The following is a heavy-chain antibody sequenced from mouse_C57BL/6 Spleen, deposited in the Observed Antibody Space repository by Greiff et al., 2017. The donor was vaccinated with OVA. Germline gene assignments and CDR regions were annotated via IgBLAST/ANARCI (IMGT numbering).Heavy chain of an antibody. V-gene: IGHV14-4*01. CDR2: IDPENGDT. D-gene: IGHD2-1*01. CDR3: TTPIYYGNYEYYAMDD. Sequence: EVQLQQSGAELVRPGASVKLSCTASGFNIKDDYMHWVKQRPEQGLEWIGWIDPENGDTEYASKFQGKATITADTSSNTAYLQLSSLTSEDTAVYYCTTPIYYGNYEYYAMDDGGQGTSVTVSS. CDR1: GFNIKDDY. J-gene: IGHJ4*01.